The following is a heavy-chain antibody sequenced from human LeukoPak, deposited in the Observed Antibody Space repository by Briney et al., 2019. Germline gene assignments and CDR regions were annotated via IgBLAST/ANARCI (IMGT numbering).Heavy chain of an antibody. CDR2: INHSGSI. CDR1: GGSFSGYY. D-gene: IGHD6-13*01. Sequence: SETLSLTCAVYGGSFSGYYWSWIRQPPGKGLEWIGEINHSGSINYNPSLKSRVTISVDTSKNQFSLKLNSVTAAYTAVYYCARPDSQQLAQKASFDPWGQGTLVIVSS. J-gene: IGHJ5*02. V-gene: IGHV4-34*01. CDR3: ARPDSQQLAQKASFDP.